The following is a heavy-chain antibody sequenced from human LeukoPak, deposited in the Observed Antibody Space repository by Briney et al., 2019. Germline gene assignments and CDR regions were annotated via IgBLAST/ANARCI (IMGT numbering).Heavy chain of an antibody. J-gene: IGHJ4*02. Sequence: GGSLRLSCAASGFTFSSYEMNWVRQAPGKGLEWVSAISGDGHTTYYADSVKGRFTISRDNSKNTLYLQMNSLRAEDTAVYYCARDLLYDFWSGYSYWGQGTLVTVSS. CDR1: GFTFSSYE. D-gene: IGHD3-3*01. CDR2: ISGDGHTT. V-gene: IGHV3-23*01. CDR3: ARDLLYDFWSGYSY.